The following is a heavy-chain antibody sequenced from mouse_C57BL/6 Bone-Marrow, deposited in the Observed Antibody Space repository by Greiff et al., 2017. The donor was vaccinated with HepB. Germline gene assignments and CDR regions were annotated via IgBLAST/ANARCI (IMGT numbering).Heavy chain of an antibody. Sequence: EVQLQQSGPELVKPGASVKISCKASGYTFTDYYMNWVKQSHGKSLEWIGDINPNNGGTSYNQKFKGKATLTVDKSSSTAYMELRSLTSEDSAVYYCARSYYLYAMDYWGQGTSVTVSS. CDR2: INPNNGGT. D-gene: IGHD2-10*01. V-gene: IGHV1-26*01. CDR1: GYTFTDYY. J-gene: IGHJ4*01. CDR3: ARSYYLYAMDY.